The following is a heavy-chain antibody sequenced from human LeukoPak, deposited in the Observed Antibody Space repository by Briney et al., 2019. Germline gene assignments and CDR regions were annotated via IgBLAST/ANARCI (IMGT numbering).Heavy chain of an antibody. CDR1: GFTFSSCA. V-gene: IGHV3-23*01. Sequence: GGSLRLSCAASGFTFSSCAMSWVRQAPGKGLEWVSAISTSGANTYYADSVKGRFTISRDNSKNTLYVQMNSPRAEDTAVYYCAKGPDCGGDCYHSDYWGQGTLVTVSS. CDR3: AKGPDCGGDCYHSDY. CDR2: ISTSGANT. J-gene: IGHJ4*02. D-gene: IGHD2-21*02.